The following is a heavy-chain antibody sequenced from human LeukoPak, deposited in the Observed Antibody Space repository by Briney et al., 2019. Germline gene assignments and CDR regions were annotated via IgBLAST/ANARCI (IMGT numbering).Heavy chain of an antibody. Sequence: ASVKVSCKASGYTFTSYGISWVRQAPGQGLEWMGGIIPIFGTANYAQKFQGRVTITADESTSTAYMELSSLRSEDTAVYYCARGTRTEIAAPFDYWGQGTLVTVSS. J-gene: IGHJ4*02. CDR2: IIPIFGTA. CDR3: ARGTRTEIAAPFDY. V-gene: IGHV1-69*13. D-gene: IGHD6-13*01. CDR1: GYTFTSYG.